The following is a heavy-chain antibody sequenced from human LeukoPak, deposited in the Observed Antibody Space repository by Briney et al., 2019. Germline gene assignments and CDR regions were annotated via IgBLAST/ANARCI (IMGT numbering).Heavy chain of an antibody. Sequence: GGSLRLSCAPSVFTFRSYAMSCVREAPGEGREWVSAISGSVGSTYYADSVTGRFTISRDKSKNTLYLQMSSLRAEDTAVYYCAKESPAPYCSSTSCYTGYMDVWGKGTTVTVSS. CDR2: ISGSVGST. J-gene: IGHJ6*03. CDR3: AKESPAPYCSSTSCYTGYMDV. V-gene: IGHV3-23*01. D-gene: IGHD2-2*02. CDR1: VFTFRSYA.